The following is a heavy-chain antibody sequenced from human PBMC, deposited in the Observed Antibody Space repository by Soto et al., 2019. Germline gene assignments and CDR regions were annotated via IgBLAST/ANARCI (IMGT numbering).Heavy chain of an antibody. D-gene: IGHD3-9*01. V-gene: IGHV3-23*01. CDR3: AKGGAVYGLLTHDY. J-gene: IGHJ4*01. Sequence: EVQLLESGGGLEQPGGSLRLSCAASGFTFRDYAMSWVRQAPGKGLEWVTTITGSSSNLYYSDSVKGRFAISRDNSKNTLYLQMDSLTAEDTAVYYCAKGGAVYGLLTHDYWGXGXXXXVSS. CDR1: GFTFRDYA. CDR2: ITGSSSNL.